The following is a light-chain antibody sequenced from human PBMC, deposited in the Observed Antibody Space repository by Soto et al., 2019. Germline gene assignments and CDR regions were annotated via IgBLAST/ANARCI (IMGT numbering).Light chain of an antibody. Sequence: SPGTLPLSPGERATLSCRASQSISSNYLAWYQQKPGQAPRLLIFGASNRATGIPDRFSGSGSGTDFTLTISRLEPEDFVVYSCQQYGTSPGTFGQGTRLEIK. CDR1: QSISSNY. CDR2: GAS. V-gene: IGKV3-20*01. CDR3: QQYGTSPGT. J-gene: IGKJ5*01.